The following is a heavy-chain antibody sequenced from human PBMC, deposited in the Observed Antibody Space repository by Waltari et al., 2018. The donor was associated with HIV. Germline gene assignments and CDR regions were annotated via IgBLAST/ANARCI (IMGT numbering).Heavy chain of an antibody. Sequence: EVQLLESGGGLVQPGGSLRLSCAASGFTFSSYAMSWVRQAPGKGLEWVSAISGSGGSTYYADSVKGRFTISRDNSKNTLYLQMNSLRAEDTAVYYCAKDSRVPAAGFLRGQIQLWFGAGDYWGQGTLVTVSS. CDR2: ISGSGGST. D-gene: IGHD5-18*01. CDR1: GFTFSSYA. J-gene: IGHJ4*02. CDR3: AKDSRVPAAGFLRGQIQLWFGAGDY. V-gene: IGHV3-23*01.